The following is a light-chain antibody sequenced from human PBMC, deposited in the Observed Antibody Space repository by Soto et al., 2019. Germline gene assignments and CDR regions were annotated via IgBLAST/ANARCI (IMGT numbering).Light chain of an antibody. V-gene: IGKV3-11*01. CDR3: QQRSNWPPLT. J-gene: IGKJ1*01. Sequence: EIVLTQSPATLYLSPGERATLSCRASQSVSSYLAWYQQKPGQAPRLLIYDASNRATGIPARFSGSGSGTDFTLTISSLEPEDFAVYYCQQRSNWPPLTFGQGTKVEIK. CDR1: QSVSSY. CDR2: DAS.